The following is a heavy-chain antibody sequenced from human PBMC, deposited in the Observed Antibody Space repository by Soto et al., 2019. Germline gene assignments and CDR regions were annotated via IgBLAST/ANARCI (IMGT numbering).Heavy chain of an antibody. J-gene: IGHJ4*02. CDR3: ARDLDGSGSYYTDY. V-gene: IGHV1-18*01. D-gene: IGHD3-10*01. CDR1: GYTFTSAG. CDR2: ISAYNGNT. Sequence: ASVKVSCKASGYTFTSAGISWVRQAPGQGLEWMGWISAYNGNTKYAQKLQGRVTMTTDTSTSTAYMELRSLTSDDTAVYYCARDLDGSGSYYTDYWGQGTLVTVSS.